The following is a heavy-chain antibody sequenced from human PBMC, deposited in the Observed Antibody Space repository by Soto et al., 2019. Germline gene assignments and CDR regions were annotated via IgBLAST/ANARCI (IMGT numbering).Heavy chain of an antibody. CDR1: GFTFSSYA. V-gene: IGHV3-23*01. CDR2: ISGSGGST. J-gene: IGHJ4*02. Sequence: GGSLRLSCAASGFTFSSYAMSWVRQAPGKGLERVSAISGSGGSTYYADSVKGRFTISRDNSKNTLYLQMNSLRAEDTAVYYCAKDSRPKRITIFGVVIMGFDYWGQGTLVTVSS. D-gene: IGHD3-3*01. CDR3: AKDSRPKRITIFGVVIMGFDY.